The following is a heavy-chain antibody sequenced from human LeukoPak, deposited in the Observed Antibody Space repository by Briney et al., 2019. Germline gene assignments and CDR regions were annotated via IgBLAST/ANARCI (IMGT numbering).Heavy chain of an antibody. CDR1: GGSISSYY. V-gene: IGHV4-4*07. D-gene: IGHD6-19*01. CDR2: IYTSGST. CDR3: ARDSGTAVAGRGYYYYGMDV. Sequence: SETLSLTCTVSGGSISSYYWSWIRQPAGKGLEWIGRIYTSGSTNYNPSLKSRVTMSVDASKNQFSLKLSSVTAADTAVYYCARDSGTAVAGRGYYYYGMDVWGQGTTVTVSS. J-gene: IGHJ6*02.